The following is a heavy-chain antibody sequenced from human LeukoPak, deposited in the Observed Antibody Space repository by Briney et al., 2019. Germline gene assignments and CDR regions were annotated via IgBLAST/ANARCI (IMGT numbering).Heavy chain of an antibody. J-gene: IGHJ4*02. V-gene: IGHV4-38-2*02. CDR1: GGSISSDYY. CDR3: ATDPFDY. Sequence: SETLSLTCTVSGGSISSDYYWGWIRPPPGKGLEWIGSVHHSGRTYYNPSLKSRVTISVDTSKNQFSLKLSSVTAADTAVYYCATDPFDYWGQGTLVTVSS. CDR2: VHHSGRT.